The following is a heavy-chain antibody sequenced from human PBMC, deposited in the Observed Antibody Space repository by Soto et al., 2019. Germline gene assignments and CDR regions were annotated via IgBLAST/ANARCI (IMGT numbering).Heavy chain of an antibody. D-gene: IGHD4-17*01. CDR3: ARKTYGDLKTYYFDY. Sequence: SETLSLTCTVSGGSISSYYWSWIRQPPGKGLEWIGYIYYSGSTNYNPSLKSRVTISVDTSKNQFSLKLSSVTAADTAVYYCARKTYGDLKTYYFDYWGQGTLVTVS. CDR1: GGSISSYY. J-gene: IGHJ4*02. CDR2: IYYSGST. V-gene: IGHV4-59*01.